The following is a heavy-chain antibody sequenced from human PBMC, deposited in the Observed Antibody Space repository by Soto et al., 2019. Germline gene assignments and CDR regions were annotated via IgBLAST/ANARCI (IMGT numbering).Heavy chain of an antibody. J-gene: IGHJ6*03. Sequence: SETLSLTCTVPCCSISSYYWSWIRQPPGKGLEWIGYIYYSGSTNYNPSLKSRVTISVDTSKNQFSLKLSSVTAADTAVYYCASCTSCYAGLYYYYMDVWGKGTTVTVSS. CDR3: ASCTSCYAGLYYYYMDV. D-gene: IGHD2-2*01. CDR1: CCSISSYY. V-gene: IGHV4-59*08. CDR2: IYYSGST.